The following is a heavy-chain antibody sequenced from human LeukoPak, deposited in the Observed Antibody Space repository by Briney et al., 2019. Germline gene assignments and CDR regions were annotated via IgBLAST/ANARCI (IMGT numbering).Heavy chain of an antibody. CDR2: ISAGGDT. CDR3: AKARVPGGQWLASY. D-gene: IGHD6-19*01. J-gene: IGHJ4*02. V-gene: IGHV3-23*01. CDR1: GYTFSSYG. Sequence: GGTLRLSCAASGYTFSSYGMSWVRQAPGKGLEWVSTISAGGDTYYADSVKGRFTISRDNSKNTLYLQMNSLRAEDTAVYYCAKARVPGGQWLASYWGQGTLVTVSS.